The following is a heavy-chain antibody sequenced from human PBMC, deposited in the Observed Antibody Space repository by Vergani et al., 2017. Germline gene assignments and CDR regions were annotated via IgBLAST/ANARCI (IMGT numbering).Heavy chain of an antibody. J-gene: IGHJ5*02. V-gene: IGHV3-23*04. CDR3: AMVQPLSGFDP. Sequence: VQLVQSGAEVKKPGSSVKVSCKASGGTFSSYAMSWVRQAPGKGLEWVSAISGSGGSTYYADSVKGRFTISRDNSKNTLYLQMNSLRAEDTAVYYCAMVQPLSGFDPWGQGTLVTVSS. CDR2: ISGSGGST. D-gene: IGHD1-14*01. CDR1: GGTFSSYA.